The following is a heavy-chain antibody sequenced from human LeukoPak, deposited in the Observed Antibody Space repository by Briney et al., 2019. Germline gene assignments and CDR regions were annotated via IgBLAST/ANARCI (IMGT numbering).Heavy chain of an antibody. CDR1: GYTFTGHY. Sequence: GASVKVSCKASGYTFTGHYMHWVRQAPGQGLEWMGWINPNSGGTNYAQKFQGRVTMTRDTSISTAYMELSRMRSDDMAVYYCARDSAGDLDSWGQGTLVTVSS. V-gene: IGHV1-2*02. CDR2: INPNSGGT. CDR3: ARDSAGDLDS. J-gene: IGHJ4*02. D-gene: IGHD7-27*01.